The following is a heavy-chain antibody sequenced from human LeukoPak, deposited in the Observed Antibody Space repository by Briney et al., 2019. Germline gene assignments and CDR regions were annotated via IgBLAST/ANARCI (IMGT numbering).Heavy chain of an antibody. CDR1: GGSISSYY. V-gene: IGHV4-59*01. D-gene: IGHD1-1*01. CDR3: ARWKVAPIDAFDI. CDR2: IYYSGST. J-gene: IGHJ3*02. Sequence: SETLSLTCTVSGGSISSYYWSWIRQPPGKGLEWIGYIYYSGSTNYNPSLKSRVTISVDTSKNQFSLKLSSVTAADTAVYYCARWKVAPIDAFDIWGQGTMVTVSS.